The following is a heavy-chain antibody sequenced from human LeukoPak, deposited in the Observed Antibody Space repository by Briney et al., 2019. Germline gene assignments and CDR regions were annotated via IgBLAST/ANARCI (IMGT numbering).Heavy chain of an antibody. CDR2: INQDGSEK. D-gene: IGHD1-7*01. CDR1: GFTFSNYW. V-gene: IGHV3-7*03. J-gene: IGHJ4*02. CDR3: TRGRSGTTPY. Sequence: PGGSLRLSCAVSGFTFSNYWMSWVRQAPGKGLXWVANINQDGSEKYFVDSVKGRFTTSRDNAKSSLYLQMNSLRAEDTAEYDCTRGRSGTTPYWGQGTLVTVSS.